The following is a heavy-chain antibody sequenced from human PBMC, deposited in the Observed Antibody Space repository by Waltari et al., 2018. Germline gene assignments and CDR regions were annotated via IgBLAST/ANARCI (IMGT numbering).Heavy chain of an antibody. CDR1: GYTSTSYD. V-gene: IGHV1-8*01. CDR2: MNPNSGNT. D-gene: IGHD2-15*01. J-gene: IGHJ6*02. Sequence: QVQLVQSGAEVKKPGASVKVSCKASGYTSTSYDINWVRQATGQGLEWMGGMNPNSGNTGYAQKVQGRVTMTRNTSISTAYMELSSLRSEDTAVYYCARGRLGVVVVAATRYYGMDVWGQGTTVTVSS. CDR3: ARGRLGVVVVAATRYYGMDV.